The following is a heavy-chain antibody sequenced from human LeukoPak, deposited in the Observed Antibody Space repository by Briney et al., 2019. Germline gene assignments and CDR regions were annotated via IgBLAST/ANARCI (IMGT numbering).Heavy chain of an antibody. J-gene: IGHJ4*02. CDR2: ISNTGVT. Sequence: GGSLRHSCAASGFIPSDFTMNTGRHAPGKGLEWGSTISNTGVTHYAASVKGRVTISRDSSKNSQYLQIYSLRDEDTAVYYCARYYFGSGNYRTFDRWGQGTLVIVSS. CDR1: GFIPSDFT. CDR3: ARYYFGSGNYRTFDR. V-gene: IGHV3-69-1*01. D-gene: IGHD3-10*01.